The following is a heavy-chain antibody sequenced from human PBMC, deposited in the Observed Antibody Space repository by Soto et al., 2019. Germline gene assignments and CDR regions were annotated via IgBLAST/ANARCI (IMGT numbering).Heavy chain of an antibody. Sequence: SETLTLTCTVSGASISGFYWSWIRKSAGKGLEWMGGIYAAGTTDYNPSLKRGVMMSVDTTKKQFPLKLRSVTDADTAVYYCVRDGTKTLRDWFDPWGQGISVTVSS. D-gene: IGHD1-1*01. CDR3: VRDGTKTLRDWFDP. CDR1: GASISGFY. J-gene: IGHJ5*02. V-gene: IGHV4-4*07. CDR2: IYAAGTT.